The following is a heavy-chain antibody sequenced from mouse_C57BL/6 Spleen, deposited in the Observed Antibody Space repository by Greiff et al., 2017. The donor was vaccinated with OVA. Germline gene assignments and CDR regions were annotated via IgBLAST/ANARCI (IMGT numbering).Heavy chain of an antibody. CDR2: IDPETGGT. D-gene: IGHD1-1*01. Sequence: QVQLQQSGAELVRPGASVTLSCKASGYTFTDYEMHWVKQTPVHGLEWIGAIDPETGGTAYNQKFKGKAILTADKSSSTAYMELRSLTSEDSAVYYCTRWGTTVVATADYWGQGTSVTVSS. CDR3: TRWGTTVVATADY. CDR1: GYTFTDYE. J-gene: IGHJ4*01. V-gene: IGHV1-15*01.